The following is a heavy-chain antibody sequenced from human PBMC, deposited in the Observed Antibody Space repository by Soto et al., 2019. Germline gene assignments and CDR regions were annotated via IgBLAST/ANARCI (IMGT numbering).Heavy chain of an antibody. Sequence: QVQLVQSGAEVKKPGASAKVSCKVSGYSLTELSMHWVRQAPGEGLEWMGGFDREDGEALYAQKFQGRVTMTEDTSTDTAYMELSSLRSGDTAVYHCASAGRVGYWGQGTLVTVSS. CDR2: FDREDGEA. CDR3: ASAGRVGY. CDR1: GYSLTELS. J-gene: IGHJ4*02. D-gene: IGHD2-15*01. V-gene: IGHV1-24*01.